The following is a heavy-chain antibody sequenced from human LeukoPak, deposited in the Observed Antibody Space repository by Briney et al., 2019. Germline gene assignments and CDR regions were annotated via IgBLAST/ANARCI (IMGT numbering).Heavy chain of an antibody. V-gene: IGHV1-2*02. CDR2: INPNSGGT. CDR3: ASRAGYSSSWSSSDFDY. Sequence: GASVKVSCKASGYTFTGYYMHWVRQAPGQGLERMGWINPNSGGTNYAQKFQGRVTMTRDTSISTAYMELSRLRSDDTAVYYCASRAGYSSSWSSSDFDYWGQGTLVTVSS. J-gene: IGHJ4*02. D-gene: IGHD6-13*01. CDR1: GYTFTGYY.